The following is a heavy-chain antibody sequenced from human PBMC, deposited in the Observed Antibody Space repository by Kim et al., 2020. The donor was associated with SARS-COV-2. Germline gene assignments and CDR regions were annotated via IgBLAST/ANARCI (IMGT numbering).Heavy chain of an antibody. D-gene: IGHD3-22*01. Sequence: SKKFQGNVTITRDTSAQTAYMYLSSLRSEDTALYYCARDHRNSSGYYSFDYWGQGTLVTVSS. V-gene: IGHV1-3*01. J-gene: IGHJ4*02. CDR3: ARDHRNSSGYYSFDY.